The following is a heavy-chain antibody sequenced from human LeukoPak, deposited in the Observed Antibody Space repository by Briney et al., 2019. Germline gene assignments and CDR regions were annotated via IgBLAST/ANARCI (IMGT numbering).Heavy chain of an antibody. V-gene: IGHV3-23*01. D-gene: IGHD4-17*01. Sequence: GGSLRLSCAASGLTFSSYAMSWVRQAPGKGLEWVSAISGSGGSTYYADSVKGRFTISRDNSKNTLYLQMNSLRAEDTAVYYCAKGTAYGGYLDAFDIWGQGTMVTVSS. J-gene: IGHJ3*02. CDR3: AKGTAYGGYLDAFDI. CDR1: GLTFSSYA. CDR2: ISGSGGST.